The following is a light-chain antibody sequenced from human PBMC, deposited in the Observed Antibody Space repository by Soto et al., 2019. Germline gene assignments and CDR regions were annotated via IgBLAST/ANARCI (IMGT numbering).Light chain of an antibody. V-gene: IGLV2-23*02. CDR2: EVS. CDR3: CSYAGSYSSYF. Sequence: QSLLTQAFSVNGSPRPSVTITRTKTSRDLGNYKLVSWYQQYPGKAPKVMLYEVSKRPSGVSYRFSGSQSGNTASLTISGLQAEDEADYYCCSYAGSYSSYFFGTGTKVTVL. CDR1: SRDLGNYKL. J-gene: IGLJ1*01.